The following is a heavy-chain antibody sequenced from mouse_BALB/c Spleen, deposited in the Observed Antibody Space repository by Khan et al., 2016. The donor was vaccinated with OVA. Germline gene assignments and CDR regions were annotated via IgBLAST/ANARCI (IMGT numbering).Heavy chain of an antibody. J-gene: IGHJ4*01. Sequence: QVQLQPPGAELMKPGASVKISCKATGYTFSSYWIEWVKQRPGHGLEWIGEILPGRGNINYNEKFKGKATFTADTSSNIAYMQLNSLTSEDSAVYYGARGAGTTYGMDYWGQGTSVTVSS. CDR1: GYTFSSYW. D-gene: IGHD4-1*01. V-gene: IGHV1-9*01. CDR2: ILPGRGNI. CDR3: ARGAGTTYGMDY.